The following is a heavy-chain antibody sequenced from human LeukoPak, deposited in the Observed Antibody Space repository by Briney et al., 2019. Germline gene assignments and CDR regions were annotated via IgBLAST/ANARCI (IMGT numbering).Heavy chain of an antibody. CDR3: ARGPYSYDSSGAFDI. D-gene: IGHD3-22*01. J-gene: IGHJ3*02. V-gene: IGHV4-61*02. Sequence: PSETLSLTCTVSGASISSGDYYWSWIRQPAGKGLEWIGRISSSGSTNYNPSLKSRVTISVDTSKNQLSLKLSSVTAADTAVYFCARGPYSYDSSGAFDIWGQGTMVTVSS. CDR2: ISSSGST. CDR1: GASISSGDYY.